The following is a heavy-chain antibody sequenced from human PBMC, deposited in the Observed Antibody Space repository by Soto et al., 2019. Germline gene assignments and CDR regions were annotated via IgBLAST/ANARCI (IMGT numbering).Heavy chain of an antibody. CDR2: INPKSGGT. CDR1: GYTFTVYY. CDR3: ARDLAKGGGSAGFDY. J-gene: IGHJ4*02. D-gene: IGHD1-26*01. V-gene: IGHV1-2*02. Sequence: ASVKVSCKAAGYTFTVYYMHWVRQAPGQGLEWMGWINPKSGGTMYPQKFQGRVTMTWDTSISTAYMALTRLRSDDTAVYYCARDLAKGGGSAGFDYWGQGTLVTVSS.